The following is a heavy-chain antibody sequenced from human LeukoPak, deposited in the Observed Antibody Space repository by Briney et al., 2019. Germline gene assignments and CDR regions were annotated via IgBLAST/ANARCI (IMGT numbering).Heavy chain of an antibody. CDR3: ARFSPDENHGDYAFDY. Sequence: ASVTVSCKASGYTFTNYDINWVRQTTGQGLQWIGWMNPNSGNSGYAQELQGRVTMTRDTSISTAYMELSSLTSEDTALYYCARFSPDENHGDYAFDYWGQGTLVTVSS. CDR1: GYTFTNYD. D-gene: IGHD4-17*01. CDR2: MNPNSGNS. V-gene: IGHV1-8*01. J-gene: IGHJ4*02.